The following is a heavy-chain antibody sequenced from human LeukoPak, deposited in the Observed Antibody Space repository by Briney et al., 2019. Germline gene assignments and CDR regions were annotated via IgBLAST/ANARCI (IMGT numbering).Heavy chain of an antibody. J-gene: IGHJ4*02. CDR3: ARERPPGDSSSWFLEGYFDI. Sequence: SVKVSCKASGGTFSSYAITWVRQAPGQGLEWMGRIIPIFGTANYAQKFQGRVTITTDESTSTAYMELSILRSDDTAVYYCARERPPGDSSSWFLEGYFDIWGLGTLVTVSS. D-gene: IGHD6-13*01. CDR1: GGTFSSYA. V-gene: IGHV1-69*05. CDR2: IIPIFGTA.